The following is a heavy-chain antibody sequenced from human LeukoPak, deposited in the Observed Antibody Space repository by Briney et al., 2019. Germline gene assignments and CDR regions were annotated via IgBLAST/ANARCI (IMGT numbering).Heavy chain of an antibody. CDR3: ARADRDGNKRFLD. V-gene: IGHV3-21*01. CDR2: ISGSSSSYI. J-gene: IGHJ4*02. D-gene: IGHD5-24*01. Sequence: PGGSLRLSCAASGFTFSSYNMNWVRRAPGKGLEWVSSISGSSSSYIYYADSVKGRFTISRDNAKNSLDLQMNSLRAEDTAVYYCARADRDGNKRFLDWGQGTLVTVSS. CDR1: GFTFSSYN.